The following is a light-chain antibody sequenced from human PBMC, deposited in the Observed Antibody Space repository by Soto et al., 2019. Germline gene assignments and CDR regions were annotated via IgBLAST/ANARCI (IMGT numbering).Light chain of an antibody. V-gene: IGKV3-11*01. J-gene: IGKJ2*01. CDR1: QSISSN. CDR3: QQRGSGPLYT. CDR2: DAS. Sequence: EIVLTQSPATLSLSPGDKATLPCRASQSISSNLAWYQQKPGQAPRLVIFDASNRATGIPARFSGSGSWTDFTLTISGLEPEDFAVYYCQQRGSGPLYTFGQGTKLEIK.